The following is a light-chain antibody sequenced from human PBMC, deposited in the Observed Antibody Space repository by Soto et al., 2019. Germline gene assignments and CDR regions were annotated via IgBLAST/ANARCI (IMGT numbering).Light chain of an antibody. J-gene: IGKJ1*01. CDR1: QSISSY. CDR3: QQFKDYFWT. V-gene: IGKV1-39*01. Sequence: DIQMTQSPSSLSASVGDRVAITFRASQSISSYLNWYQQEPGKAPKLLIYAASSLQSGVPSRFSGSGSGTEFTLIISSLQPDDFATYYCQQFKDYFWTFGQGTKVDIK. CDR2: AAS.